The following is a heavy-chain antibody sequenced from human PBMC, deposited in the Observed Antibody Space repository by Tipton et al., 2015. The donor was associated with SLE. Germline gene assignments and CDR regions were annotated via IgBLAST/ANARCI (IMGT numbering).Heavy chain of an antibody. D-gene: IGHD3-3*01. V-gene: IGHV4-39*07. Sequence: TLSLTCTVSGGSISSSSYYWGWIRQPPGKGLEWIGSIYHSGSTYYNPSLKSRVTISVDTSKNQFSLKLSSVTAADTAVYYCAGTRVLRFLEWSQRAGWFDPWGQGTLVTVSS. CDR1: GGSISSSSYY. CDR3: AGTRVLRFLEWSQRAGWFDP. J-gene: IGHJ5*02. CDR2: IYHSGST.